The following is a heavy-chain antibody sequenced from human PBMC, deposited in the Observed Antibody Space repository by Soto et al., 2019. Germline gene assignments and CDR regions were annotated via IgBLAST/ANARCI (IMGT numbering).Heavy chain of an antibody. Sequence: EVQLVESGGGLVKPGGSLRLSCAASGFAFNNAWMNWVRQAPGKGLEWVGRIKSNTDGGTTDYAAPVKDRFTISRDDSKNTLFLQMNSLKTEDTAVYYCTPDPRFLEWFVRHGLDVWGQGTTVTVSS. CDR1: GFAFNNAW. CDR3: TPDPRFLEWFVRHGLDV. J-gene: IGHJ6*02. CDR2: IKSNTDGGTT. D-gene: IGHD3-3*01. V-gene: IGHV3-15*07.